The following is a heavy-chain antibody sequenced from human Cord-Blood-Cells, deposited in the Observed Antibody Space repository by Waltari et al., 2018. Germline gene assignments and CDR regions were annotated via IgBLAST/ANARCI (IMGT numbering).Heavy chain of an antibody. CDR3: AREFYSGSYYFDY. CDR2: IDSVGRT. CDR1: GFTVSSNY. J-gene: IGHJ4*02. D-gene: IGHD1-26*01. V-gene: IGHV3-53*01. Sequence: EVQLVESGGGLIQPGGSLRLSCAASGFTVSSNYMSWVRQAPGKGLEWVSVIDSVGRTYYADSVKDRFTISRDNSKNTLYLQMNSLRAEDTAVYYCAREFYSGSYYFDYWGQGTLVTVSS.